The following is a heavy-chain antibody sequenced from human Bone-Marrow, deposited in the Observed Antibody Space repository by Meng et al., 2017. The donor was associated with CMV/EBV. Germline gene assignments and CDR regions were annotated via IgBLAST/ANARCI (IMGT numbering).Heavy chain of an antibody. CDR1: GFTFSSYW. V-gene: IGHV3-74*01. Sequence: GGSLRLSCAASGFTFSSYWMHWVRQAPGKGLVWVSRINSDGSSTSYADSVKGRFTISRDNAKNTLYLQMNSLRAEDTAVYYCARVATAVAYRARVDYWGQGTLVTVSS. CDR2: INSDGSST. CDR3: ARVATAVAYRARVDY. D-gene: IGHD6-19*01. J-gene: IGHJ4*02.